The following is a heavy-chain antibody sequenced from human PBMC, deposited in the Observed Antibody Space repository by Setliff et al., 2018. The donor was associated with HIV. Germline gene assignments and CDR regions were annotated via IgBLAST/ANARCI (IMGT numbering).Heavy chain of an antibody. CDR1: GFTFRNYK. CDR3: ARDNLYYNLYDGSPVYGMDV. J-gene: IGHJ6*02. Sequence: GGSLRLSCAASGFTFRNYKFNWVRQAPGRGLEWVSSISIGSGGAIDYADSVQGRFTISRDDSKNSLYLQMNGLRVEDTGVYYCARDNLYYNLYDGSPVYGMDVWGQGTTVAVSS. D-gene: IGHD3-3*01. V-gene: IGHV3-21*01. CDR2: ISIGSGGAI.